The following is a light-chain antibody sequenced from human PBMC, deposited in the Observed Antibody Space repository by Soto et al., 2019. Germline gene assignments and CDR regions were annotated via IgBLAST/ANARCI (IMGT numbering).Light chain of an antibody. CDR1: QSVSSGY. Sequence: EIVLTPFPGTLSLSPGERATLSCRASQSVSSGYLAWYQQKPGQAPRLLIYGASSRATGIPDRFSGSGSGTDFTLTISGLEPEDFAVYYCQQYVTSPLTFGGGTKV. CDR3: QQYVTSPLT. V-gene: IGKV3-20*01. J-gene: IGKJ4*01. CDR2: GAS.